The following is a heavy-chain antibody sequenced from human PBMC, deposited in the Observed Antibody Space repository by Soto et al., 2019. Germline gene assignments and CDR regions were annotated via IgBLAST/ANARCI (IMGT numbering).Heavy chain of an antibody. J-gene: IGHJ5*02. CDR1: GFAFDDYV. Sequence: PGGSLRLSCAASGFAFDDYVMHWVRQPPGRGLEWVSGITWNGGTIRYVDSVKGRFTISRDNAENSLYLQMNSLRPEDTAVYDCAKGGSAALIAPSGRDNWFDLWGQGTQVTVSS. CDR3: AKGGSAALIAPSGRDNWFDL. CDR2: ITWNGGTI. V-gene: IGHV3-9*01. D-gene: IGHD6-13*01.